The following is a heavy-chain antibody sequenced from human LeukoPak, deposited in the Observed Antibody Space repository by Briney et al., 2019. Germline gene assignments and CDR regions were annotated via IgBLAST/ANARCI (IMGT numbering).Heavy chain of an antibody. V-gene: IGHV4-31*03. CDR2: IYYSGST. J-gene: IGHJ6*02. D-gene: IGHD3-10*01. Sequence: NPSETLSLTCTVSGGSISSGGYYWSWIRQHPGKGLEWIGYIYYSGSTYYNPSLKSRVTISVDTSKNQFSLKLSSVTAADTAVYYCARIRFQGSMDYYYGMDVWGQGTTVTVSS. CDR1: GGSISSGGYY. CDR3: ARIRFQGSMDYYYGMDV.